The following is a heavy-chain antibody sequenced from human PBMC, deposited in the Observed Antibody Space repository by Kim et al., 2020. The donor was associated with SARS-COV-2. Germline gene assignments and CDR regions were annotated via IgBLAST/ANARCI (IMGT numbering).Heavy chain of an antibody. V-gene: IGHV1-69*13. J-gene: IGHJ6*02. D-gene: IGHD2-8*01. CDR3: ARWLYCTNGVWGACYYYGMDV. CDR2: IIPIFGTA. Sequence: SVKVSCKASGGTFSSYAISWVRQAPGQGLEWMGGIIPIFGTANYAQKFQGRVTITADESTSTAYMELSSLRSEDTAVYYCARWLYCTNGVWGACYYYGMDVWGQGTTVTVSS. CDR1: GGTFSSYA.